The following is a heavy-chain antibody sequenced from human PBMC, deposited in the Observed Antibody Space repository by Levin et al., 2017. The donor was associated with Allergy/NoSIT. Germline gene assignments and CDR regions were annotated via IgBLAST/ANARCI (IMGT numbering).Heavy chain of an antibody. J-gene: IGHJ4*02. CDR3: AKANWGFDY. Sequence: KVSCRVSGYKFANYWIGWVRQMPGKGLEWIGIIYPGDSDIKYSPSFQGQVTISADNSISTVFLQWSSLRASDTAIYFCAKANWGFDYWGQGTLVTVSS. CDR2: IYPGDSDI. D-gene: IGHD7-27*01. V-gene: IGHV5-51*01. CDR1: GYKFANYW.